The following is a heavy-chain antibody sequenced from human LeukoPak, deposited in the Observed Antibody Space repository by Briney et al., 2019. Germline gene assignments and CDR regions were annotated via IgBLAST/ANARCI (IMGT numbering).Heavy chain of an antibody. CDR1: GFTSSSYS. J-gene: IGHJ4*02. CDR3: ASGLSSSCGY. V-gene: IGHV3-21*01. CDR2: ISSSSSYI. D-gene: IGHD6-13*01. Sequence: PGGSLRLSCAASGFTSSSYSMNWVRQAPGKGLEWVSSISSSSSYIYYADSVKGRFTISRDNAKNSLYLQMNSLRAEDTAVYYCASGLSSSCGYWGQGTLVTVSS.